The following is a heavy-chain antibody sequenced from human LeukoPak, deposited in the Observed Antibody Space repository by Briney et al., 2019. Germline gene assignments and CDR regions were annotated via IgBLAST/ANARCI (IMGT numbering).Heavy chain of an antibody. CDR1: GYTFTVYY. D-gene: IGHD3-10*01. CDR2: INPNSGGT. J-gene: IGHJ4*02. Sequence: EASVTVSCKASGYTFTVYYMHWVRQAPGQGLEWMGWINPNSGGTNYAQKFQGRVTMTRDTSISTAYMELSRLRSDDTAVYYCARVWAYGSGSYYDYWGQGTLVTVSS. V-gene: IGHV1-2*02. CDR3: ARVWAYGSGSYYDY.